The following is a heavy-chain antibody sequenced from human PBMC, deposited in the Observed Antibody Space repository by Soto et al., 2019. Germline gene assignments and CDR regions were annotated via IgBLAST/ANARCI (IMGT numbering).Heavy chain of an antibody. Sequence: EVQLLESGGGLVQPGGSLRLSCAASGFTFSSYAMSWVRQAPGKGLEWVANIKQDGSEKYYVDSVKGRFTISRDNAKNSLYLQMNSLRAEDTAVYYCARENRGYSYGYYYYYGMDVWGQGTTVTVSS. V-gene: IGHV3-7*03. J-gene: IGHJ6*02. CDR2: IKQDGSEK. CDR3: ARENRGYSYGYYYYYGMDV. D-gene: IGHD5-18*01. CDR1: GFTFSSYA.